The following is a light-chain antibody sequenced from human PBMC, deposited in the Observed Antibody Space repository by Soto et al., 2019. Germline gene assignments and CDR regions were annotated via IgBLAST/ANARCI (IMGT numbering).Light chain of an antibody. V-gene: IGKV1-5*01. CDR2: DAS. Sequence: DIQRTQSPSTLSASVGDRVTITCRASQSISSWLAWYQQKPGKAPKLLIYDASSLESGVPSRFSGSGSGTEFTLTISSLQPDDFATYYCQQYNSYWRTFGQGTKVE. CDR1: QSISSW. J-gene: IGKJ1*01. CDR3: QQYNSYWRT.